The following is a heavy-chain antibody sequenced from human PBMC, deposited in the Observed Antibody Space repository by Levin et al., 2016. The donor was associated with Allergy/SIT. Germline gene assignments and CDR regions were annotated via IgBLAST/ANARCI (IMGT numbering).Heavy chain of an antibody. D-gene: IGHD2-2*01. V-gene: IGHV4-31*03. CDR1: GGSISSGGYY. CDR3: ARGVRLKPIEY. Sequence: SETLSLTCSVSGGSISSGGYYWSWVRQHPVKGLEWIGDIYHSGSTFYNPSLKSRLSISLDTSENQFSLKVNSVTAADTAVYYCARGVRLKPIEYWGRGTLVTVSS. CDR2: IYHSGST. J-gene: IGHJ4*02.